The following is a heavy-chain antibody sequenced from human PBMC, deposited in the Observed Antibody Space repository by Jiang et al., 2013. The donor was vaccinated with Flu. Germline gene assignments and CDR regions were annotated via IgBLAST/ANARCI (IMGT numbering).Heavy chain of an antibody. V-gene: IGHV1-2*04. CDR1: GYTFTGYY. J-gene: IGHJ3*02. D-gene: IGHD3-22*01. Sequence: GAEVKKPGASVKVSCKASGYTFTGYYMHWVRQAPGQGLEWMGWINPNSGGTNYAQKFQGWVTMTRDTSISTAYMELRRLRSDDTAVYHCARGRGNYYDSSGYPRDAFDIWGQGTMVTVSS. CDR2: INPNSGGT. CDR3: ARGRGNYYDSSGYPRDAFDI.